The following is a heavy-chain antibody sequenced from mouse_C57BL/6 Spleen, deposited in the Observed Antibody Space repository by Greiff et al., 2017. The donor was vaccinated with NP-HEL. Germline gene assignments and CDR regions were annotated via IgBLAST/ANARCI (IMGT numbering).Heavy chain of an antibody. CDR2: IDPNRGGT. Sequence: QVQLQQPGAELVKPGASVKLSCKASGYTFTSYWMHWVKQRPGRGLEWIGRIDPNRGGTKYNEKFKSKATLTVDKPSSTAYMQLSSLTSEDAAVYYCARIGAAQATDYWGQGTTLTVSS. V-gene: IGHV1-72*01. CDR3: ARIGAAQATDY. D-gene: IGHD3-2*02. CDR1: GYTFTSYW. J-gene: IGHJ2*01.